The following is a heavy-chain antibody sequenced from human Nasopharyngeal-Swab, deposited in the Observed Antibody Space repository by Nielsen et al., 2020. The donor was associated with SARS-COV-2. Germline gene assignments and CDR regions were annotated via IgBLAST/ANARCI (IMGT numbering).Heavy chain of an antibody. D-gene: IGHD6-13*01. CDR3: ARRGDPSSSWYYEANWFDP. CDR1: GGSISSSSYY. CDR2: IYYSGST. V-gene: IGHV4-39*01. J-gene: IGHJ5*02. Sequence: SETLSLTCTVSGGSISSSSYYWGWIRQPPGKGLEWIGSIYYSGSTYYNPSLKSRVTISVDTSKNQFSLKLSSVTAADTAVNYCARRGDPSSSWYYEANWFDPWGQGTLVTVSS.